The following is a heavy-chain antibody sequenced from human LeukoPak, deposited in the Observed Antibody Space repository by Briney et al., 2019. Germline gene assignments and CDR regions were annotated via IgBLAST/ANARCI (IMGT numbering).Heavy chain of an antibody. V-gene: IGHV3-33*01. CDR1: GFKFRNYG. CDR3: ARDRELRYFDY. D-gene: IGHD1-7*01. Sequence: GGSLRLSCVASGFKFRNYGMHWVRQAPGKGLEWVAVIYYDGSNQYYADSVKGRFTISRDVSKNTLYLQMNSLKAEDTAVYYCARDRELRYFDYWGQGTLVIVSS. CDR2: IYYDGSNQ. J-gene: IGHJ4*02.